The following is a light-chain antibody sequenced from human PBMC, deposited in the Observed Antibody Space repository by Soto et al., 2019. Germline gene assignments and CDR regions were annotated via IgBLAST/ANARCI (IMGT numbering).Light chain of an antibody. J-gene: IGLJ3*02. V-gene: IGLV4-69*01. CDR2: VNSDGSH. CDR3: QTWGTGIRV. Sequence: QSVLTQSPSASASLGASVKLTCTLSSGHSSYAIAWHQQQPEKGPRYLMKVNSDGSHSKGDGIPDRFSGSSSGAERYLTLSSLQSEDEADYYCQTWGTGIRVFGGGTKLTVL. CDR1: SGHSSYA.